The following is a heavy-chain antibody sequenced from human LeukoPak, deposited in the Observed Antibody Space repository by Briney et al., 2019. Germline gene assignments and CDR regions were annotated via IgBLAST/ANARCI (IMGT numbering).Heavy chain of an antibody. D-gene: IGHD2-2*01. CDR1: GFIFSNYK. CDR3: ARERLVVVGDAYYYYGMDV. V-gene: IGHV3-21*01. CDR2: ISSSSSYM. J-gene: IGHJ6*02. Sequence: GGSLRLSWSASGFIFSNYKMNWVRQAPGKGLEWVSSISSSSSYMYYADSMKGRFTVSRDNAKNSLFLQMSSLRAEDTAVYYCARERLVVVGDAYYYYGMDVWGQGTTVTVSS.